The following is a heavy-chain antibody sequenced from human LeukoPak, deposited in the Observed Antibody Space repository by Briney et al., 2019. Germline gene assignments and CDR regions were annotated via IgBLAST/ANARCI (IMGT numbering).Heavy chain of an antibody. J-gene: IGHJ4*02. V-gene: IGHV3-48*01. D-gene: IGHD6-19*01. CDR1: GFTFSSYE. Sequence: GGSLRLSCAASGFTFSSYEMNWVRQAPGEGLEWVSYISSSSSTIYYADSVKGRFTISRDNAKNSLYLQMNSLRAEDTAVYYCARDSLYSSGWYGGDFDYWGQGTLVTVSS. CDR2: ISSSSSTI. CDR3: ARDSLYSSGWYGGDFDY.